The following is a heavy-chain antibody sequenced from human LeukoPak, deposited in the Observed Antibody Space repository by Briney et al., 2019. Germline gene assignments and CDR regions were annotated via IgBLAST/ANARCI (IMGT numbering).Heavy chain of an antibody. J-gene: IGHJ5*02. CDR1: GCTFSSCS. Sequence: SGGSLRLSCAASGCTFSSCSMNWVRKAPPKGLELVSAMSSSSSYRYYADSAKRRSTIYRHNAKNSLYPQMHSLRAEDTAVSYCARAHRSSLAWFDPWGQGTLVTVSS. CDR2: MSSSSSYR. V-gene: IGHV3-21*01. CDR3: ARAHRSSLAWFDP. D-gene: IGHD6-13*01.